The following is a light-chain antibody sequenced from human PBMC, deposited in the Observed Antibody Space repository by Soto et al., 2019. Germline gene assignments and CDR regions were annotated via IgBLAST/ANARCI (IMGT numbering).Light chain of an antibody. CDR1: QYIAAY. V-gene: IGKV1-9*01. Sequence: DTQLTQSPSFLSASVGDRVTITCRASQYIAAYVAWYQQKPGKAPKLLVYGASTLQDGVPSRFSGSGYGTDFTLTISSLQPEDFATYYCQQVNSFPHFGPVTKVEVK. CDR2: GAS. CDR3: QQVNSFPH. J-gene: IGKJ3*01.